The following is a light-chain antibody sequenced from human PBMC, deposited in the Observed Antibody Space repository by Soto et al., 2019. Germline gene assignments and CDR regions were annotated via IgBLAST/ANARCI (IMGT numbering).Light chain of an antibody. J-gene: IGKJ1*01. CDR2: GAS. CDR1: QSVSSSY. Sequence: EILLTQSPGTLSLSPGERATLSCRASQSVSSSYLAWYQQKLGQAPRLLIFGASSRAAGIPDRFSGSGSGTDFTLTISRLEPEDFAVYYCQQYGRSPRTFGQGTKV. V-gene: IGKV3-20*01. CDR3: QQYGRSPRT.